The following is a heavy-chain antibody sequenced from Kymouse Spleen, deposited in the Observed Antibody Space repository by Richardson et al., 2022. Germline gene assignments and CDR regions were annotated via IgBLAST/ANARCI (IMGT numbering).Heavy chain of an antibody. Sequence: EVQLVESGGGLVQPGRSLRLSCAASGFTFDDYAMHWVRQAPGKGLEWVSGISWNSGSIGYADSVKGRFTISRDNAKNSLYLQMNSLRAEDTALYYCAKDGCSSTSCPFYYYYYGMDVWGQGTTVTVSS. CDR2: ISWNSGSI. J-gene: IGHJ6*02. V-gene: IGHV3-9*01. CDR1: GFTFDDYA. CDR3: AKDGCSSTSCPFYYYYYGMDV. D-gene: IGHD2-2*02.